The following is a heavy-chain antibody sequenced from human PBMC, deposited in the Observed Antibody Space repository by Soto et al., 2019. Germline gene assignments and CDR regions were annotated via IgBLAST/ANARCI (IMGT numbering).Heavy chain of an antibody. V-gene: IGHV1-18*01. J-gene: IGHJ5*02. CDR2: ISADSGDT. Sequence: QVHLVQSGAEVKHPGSSVKVSCTASGYIFSSYGITWVRQAPGQGLEWMGWISADSGDTNYAQKFQGRVTLTTDTSASTAYMELRTLISDDTAVYYCARGPSFIDTTGPWFDPWGQGTLVTVSS. D-gene: IGHD3-16*02. CDR1: GYIFSSYG. CDR3: ARGPSFIDTTGPWFDP.